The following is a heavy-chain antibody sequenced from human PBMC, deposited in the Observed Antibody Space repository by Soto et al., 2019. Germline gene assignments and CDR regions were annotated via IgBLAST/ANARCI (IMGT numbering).Heavy chain of an antibody. Sequence: SETLSLTCTVSGASITQDYWNWIRQSPGKGLEWIVSVSSTGSTVYNPSLTSRVTVSLDTSKNQFSLKLTSVTAADTAVYYCARDKITGLFDYWGQGTLVT. CDR3: ARDKITGLFDY. CDR1: GASITQDY. V-gene: IGHV4-4*08. D-gene: IGHD2-8*02. CDR2: VSSTGST. J-gene: IGHJ4*02.